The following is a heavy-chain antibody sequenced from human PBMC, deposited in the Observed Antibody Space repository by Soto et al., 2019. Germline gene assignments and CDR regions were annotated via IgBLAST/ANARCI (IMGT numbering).Heavy chain of an antibody. CDR2: IWYDGSNK. D-gene: IGHD3-3*01. V-gene: IGHV3-33*01. CDR1: GFTFSSYG. CDR3: ARLTISIFGVVIQRDHDAFDI. J-gene: IGHJ3*02. Sequence: GGSLRLSCAASGFTFSSYGRHWVRQAPGKGLEWVAVIWYDGSNKYYADSVKGRFTIPRHNSKNTLYLQMNSLRAEDTAVYYCARLTISIFGVVIQRDHDAFDIWGRGTMVTVSS.